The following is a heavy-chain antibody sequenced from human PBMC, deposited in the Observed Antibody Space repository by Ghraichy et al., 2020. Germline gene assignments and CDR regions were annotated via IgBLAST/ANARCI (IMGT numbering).Heavy chain of an antibody. CDR2: ISAYNGNT. Sequence: ASVKVSCKASGYTFTSYGISWVRQAPGQGLEWMGWISAYNGNTNYAQKLQGRVTMTTDTSTSTAYMELRSLRSDDTAVYYCARSKSSSWFLRDFDYWGQGTLVTVSS. CDR3: ARSKSSSWFLRDFDY. CDR1: GYTFTSYG. V-gene: IGHV1-18*04. J-gene: IGHJ4*02. D-gene: IGHD6-13*01.